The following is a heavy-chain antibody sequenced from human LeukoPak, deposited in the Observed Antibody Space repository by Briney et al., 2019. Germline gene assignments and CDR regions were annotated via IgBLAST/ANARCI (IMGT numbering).Heavy chain of an antibody. CDR1: GFTFSDYW. V-gene: IGHV3-7*05. J-gene: IGHJ4*02. D-gene: IGHD3-10*01. CDR3: ATASYGFAY. Sequence: GGSLRLSCAASGFTFSDYWKSWVRQAPGKGREWVATIKHDGREQYYVDSVKGRFTITRDNTKNSLYLQVNSLRAEGTAVYYCATASYGFAYWGQGTLVTVSS. CDR2: IKHDGREQ.